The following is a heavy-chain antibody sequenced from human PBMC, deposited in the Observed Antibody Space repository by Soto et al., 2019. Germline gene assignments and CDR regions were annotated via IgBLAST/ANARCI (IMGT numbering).Heavy chain of an antibody. CDR3: ARGPYCSSTSCYTSGHVDY. CDR2: ISGSGGST. J-gene: IGHJ4*02. V-gene: IGHV3-23*01. D-gene: IGHD2-2*02. Sequence: EVQLLESGGGLVQPGGSLRLSCAASGFSFSYYAMSWVRQAPGKGLEWVSSISGSGGSTYYADSVKGRFTVSRDNSKNTLYLKMNSLRAEDTALYYCARGPYCSSTSCYTSGHVDYWGQGTLVTVSS. CDR1: GFSFSYYA.